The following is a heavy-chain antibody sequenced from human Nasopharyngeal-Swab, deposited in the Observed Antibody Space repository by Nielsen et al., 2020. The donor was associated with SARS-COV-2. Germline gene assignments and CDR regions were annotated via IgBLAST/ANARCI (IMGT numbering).Heavy chain of an antibody. CDR2: ISSSSSTI. J-gene: IGHJ6*03. D-gene: IGHD2-2*02. V-gene: IGHV3-48*01. Sequence: GGSLRLSCAASGFTVSSYSMNWVRQAPGKGLEWVSYISSSSSTIYYADSVKGRFTISRDNAKNSLYLQMNSLRAEDTAVYYCARDKPAAIRRYYYYMDVWGKGTTVTVSS. CDR1: GFTVSSYS. CDR3: ARDKPAAIRRYYYYMDV.